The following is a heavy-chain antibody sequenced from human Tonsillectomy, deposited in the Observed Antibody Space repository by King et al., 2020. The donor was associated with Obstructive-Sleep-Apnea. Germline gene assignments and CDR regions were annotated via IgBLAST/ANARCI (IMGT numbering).Heavy chain of an antibody. Sequence: VQLVESGGGLVQPGGSLRLSCAASGFTFSSNDMHWVRQTAEKGLEWVATIATAGDTYYPDSVRGRFTVSRENAQNSVYLQMDSLRAGDTAVYYCAREPLTRPGVTADYFGMDVWGHGTTVIVSS. CDR2: IATAGDT. J-gene: IGHJ6*02. D-gene: IGHD2-21*02. V-gene: IGHV3-13*01. CDR3: AREPLTRPGVTADYFGMDV. CDR1: GFTFSSND.